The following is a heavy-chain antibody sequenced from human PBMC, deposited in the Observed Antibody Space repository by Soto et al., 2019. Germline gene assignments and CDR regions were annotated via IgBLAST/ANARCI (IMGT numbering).Heavy chain of an antibody. J-gene: IGHJ6*03. V-gene: IGHV1-3*01. CDR1: GYTFTSYA. CDR3: ARDLAGDSRKDYYYYYMDV. Sequence: ASVKVSCKASGYTFTSYAMHWVRQAPGQRLEWMGWINAGNGNTKYSQKFQGRVTITRDTSASTAYMELSSLRSEDTAVYYCARDLAGDSRKDYYYYYMDVWGKGTTVTVSS. CDR2: INAGNGNT. D-gene: IGHD6-13*01.